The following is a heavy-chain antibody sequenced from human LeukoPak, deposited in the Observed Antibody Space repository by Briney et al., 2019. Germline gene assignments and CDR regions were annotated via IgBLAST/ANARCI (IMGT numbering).Heavy chain of an antibody. D-gene: IGHD6-19*01. J-gene: IGHJ4*02. CDR3: ASSAIAVAGTSGAFDY. Sequence: PSETLSLTCTVSGGSISSYYWSWIRQPPGKGLEWIGYIYYSGSTNYNPSLKSRVTISVDTSKNQFSLKLSSVTAADTAVYYCASSAIAVAGTSGAFDYWGQGTLVTVSS. V-gene: IGHV4-59*01. CDR1: GGSISSYY. CDR2: IYYSGST.